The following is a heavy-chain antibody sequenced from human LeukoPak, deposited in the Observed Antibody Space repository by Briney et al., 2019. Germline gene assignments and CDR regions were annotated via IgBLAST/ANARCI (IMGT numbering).Heavy chain of an antibody. J-gene: IGHJ5*02. CDR1: GGSISSGGYS. CDR2: IYHSGST. CDR3: ARGAVVPAARGWFDP. Sequence: SETLSLTCAVSGGSISSGGYSWSWIRQPPGTGLEWIGYIYHSGSTYYNPPLKSRVTISVDRSKNQFSLKLSSVTAADTAVYYCARGAVVPAARGWFDPWGQGTLVTVSS. V-gene: IGHV4-30-2*01. D-gene: IGHD2-2*01.